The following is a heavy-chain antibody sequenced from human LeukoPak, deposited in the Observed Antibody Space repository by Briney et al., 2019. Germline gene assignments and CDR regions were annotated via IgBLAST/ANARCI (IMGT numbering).Heavy chain of an antibody. V-gene: IGHV1-2*02. Sequence: PGGSLRLSCAASGFTFSSYAMHWVRQAPGQGLEWMGWINPNSGGTNYAQKFQGRVTMTRDTSISTAYMELSRLRSDDTAVYYCARDQEEIRSTFDYWGQGTLVTVSS. CDR2: INPNSGGT. CDR3: ARDQEEIRSTFDY. J-gene: IGHJ4*02. CDR1: GFTFSSYA. D-gene: IGHD3-16*01.